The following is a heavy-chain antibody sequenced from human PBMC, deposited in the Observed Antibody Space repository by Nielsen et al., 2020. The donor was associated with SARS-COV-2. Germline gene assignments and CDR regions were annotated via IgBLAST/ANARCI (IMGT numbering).Heavy chain of an antibody. J-gene: IGHJ4*02. CDR2: ISSSSSYI. D-gene: IGHD3-10*01. V-gene: IGHV3-21*01. Sequence: GESLKIYCAASGFTFSSYSMNWVRQAPGKGLEWVSSISSSSSYIYYADSVKGRFTISRDNAKNSLYLQMNSLRAEDTAVYYCARGGAGSLWGQGTLVTVSS. CDR3: ARGGAGSL. CDR1: GFTFSSYS.